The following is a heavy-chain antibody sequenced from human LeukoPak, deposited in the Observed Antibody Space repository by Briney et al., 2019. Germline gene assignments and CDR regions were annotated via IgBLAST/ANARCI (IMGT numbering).Heavy chain of an antibody. V-gene: IGHV3-48*03. J-gene: IGHJ3*02. Sequence: SGGSLRLSCAASRFTFSSYEMNWVRQTPGKGLEWVSYISSSGSTISYADSVKGRFTISRDNAKNSLYLQMNSLRADDTAVYHCAREAAADVFDIWGQGTMVTVSS. D-gene: IGHD6-13*01. CDR1: RFTFSSYE. CDR3: AREAAADVFDI. CDR2: ISSSGSTI.